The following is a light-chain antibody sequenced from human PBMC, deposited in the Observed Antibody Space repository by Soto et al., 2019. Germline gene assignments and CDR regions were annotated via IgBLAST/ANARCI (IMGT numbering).Light chain of an antibody. Sequence: DIVMTQSPDSLAVSLGERATIKCKSSQSVLSTSNNQNYLTWYQQKPGQPPKLLIYWASTRESGVPDRFSGSGSGTDLTLTINSPQAEDVALYYCQQYFTTPITFGQGTRLEIK. CDR3: QQYFTTPIT. CDR2: WAS. J-gene: IGKJ5*01. CDR1: QSVLSTSNNQNY. V-gene: IGKV4-1*01.